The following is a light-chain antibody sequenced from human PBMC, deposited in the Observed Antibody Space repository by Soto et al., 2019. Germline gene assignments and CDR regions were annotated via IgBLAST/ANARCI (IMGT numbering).Light chain of an antibody. V-gene: IGLV2-11*01. CDR3: CSYAGSFTWV. Sequence: QSALTQPRSVSGSPGQSVTISCTGTTGDVGAYNFVSWYQQHPGKAPKLMIYDASKRPSGVPDRFSASKSGNTASLTISGLQAEDEADYYCCSYAGSFTWVFGGGTKLTAL. J-gene: IGLJ3*02. CDR2: DAS. CDR1: TGDVGAYNF.